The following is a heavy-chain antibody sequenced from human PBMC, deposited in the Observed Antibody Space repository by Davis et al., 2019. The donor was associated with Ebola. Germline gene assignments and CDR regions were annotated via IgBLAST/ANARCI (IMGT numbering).Heavy chain of an antibody. J-gene: IGHJ5*02. V-gene: IGHV5-51*01. CDR1: GYSFTSYW. CDR3: ARHGLSNYVDNWFDP. Sequence: GESLKISCKGSGYSFTSYWIGWVRQMPGKGLEWMGIIYPGDSDTRYSPSFQGQVTISADKSISTGYLQWSSLKASDTAMYYCARHGLSNYVDNWFDPWGQGTLVTVSS. D-gene: IGHD4-11*01. CDR2: IYPGDSDT.